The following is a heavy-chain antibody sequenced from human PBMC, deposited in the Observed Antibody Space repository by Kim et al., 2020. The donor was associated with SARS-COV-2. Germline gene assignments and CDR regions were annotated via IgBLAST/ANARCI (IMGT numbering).Heavy chain of an antibody. CDR2: T. V-gene: IGHV4-61*02. Sequence: TNYTPSLKSRVPISVDTSNNQFSLKLSSVTAADTAVYSCARADYYYGMDVWGQGTTVTVSS. J-gene: IGHJ6*02. CDR3: ARADYYYGMDV.